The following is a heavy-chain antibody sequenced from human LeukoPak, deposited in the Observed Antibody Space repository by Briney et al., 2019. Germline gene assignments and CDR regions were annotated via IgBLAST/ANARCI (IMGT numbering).Heavy chain of an antibody. V-gene: IGHV1-8*01. CDR2: MNPNSGNT. CDR3: TRGLSLDKSHVDY. D-gene: IGHD2/OR15-2a*01. CDR1: GYTFTTYD. J-gene: IGHJ4*02. Sequence: ASVKVSCKASGYTFTTYDINWVRQATGQGLEWMGWMNPNSGNTGYAQKFLGRVTMTRNTSISTAYMELSSLRSEDTAVYYCTRGLSLDKSHVDYWGQETLVSVSS.